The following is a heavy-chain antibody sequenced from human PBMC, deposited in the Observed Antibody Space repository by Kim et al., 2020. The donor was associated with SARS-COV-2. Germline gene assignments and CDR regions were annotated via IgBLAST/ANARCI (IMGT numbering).Heavy chain of an antibody. D-gene: IGHD2-21*01. V-gene: IGHV3-21*01. Sequence: GGSLRLSCAASGFTFSSYSMNWVRQPPGKGLEWVSSISSSSSYIYYADSVKGRFNISRDNAKNSLYLQMNSLRAEETAVYYCARDPYGGDLFYYYYGVDAWGEGATVSVSS. CDR2: ISSSSSYI. CDR3: ARDPYGGDLFYYYYGVDA. CDR1: GFTFSSYS. J-gene: IGHJ6*04.